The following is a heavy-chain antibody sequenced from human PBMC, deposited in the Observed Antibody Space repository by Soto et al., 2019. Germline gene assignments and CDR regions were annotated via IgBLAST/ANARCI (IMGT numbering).Heavy chain of an antibody. J-gene: IGHJ5*02. CDR1: GYTFTSYG. Sequence: QVQLVQSGAEVKKPGASVKVSCKASGYTFTSYGISWVRQAPGQGLEWMGWISAYNGTTNIAQKLQGRVTMTTDTSTSTAYMELRSLRSDDTAVYYCARDYCSGGSCYYARFDPWGQGTLVTVSS. D-gene: IGHD2-15*01. CDR3: ARDYCSGGSCYYARFDP. CDR2: ISAYNGTT. V-gene: IGHV1-18*01.